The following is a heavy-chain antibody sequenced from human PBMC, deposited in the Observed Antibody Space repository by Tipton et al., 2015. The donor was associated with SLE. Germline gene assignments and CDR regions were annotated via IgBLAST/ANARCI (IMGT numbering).Heavy chain of an antibody. CDR3: AGILHRIATMV. Sequence: SLRLSCAASGFTFSSYEMNWVRQAPGKGLEWVSCISSSGSTIYYADSVKGRFTISRDNAKNSLYLQMNSLRAEDTAVYYCAGILHRIATMVWGQGTMVTVSS. CDR2: ISSSGSTI. D-gene: IGHD6-13*01. CDR1: GFTFSSYE. V-gene: IGHV3-48*03. J-gene: IGHJ3*01.